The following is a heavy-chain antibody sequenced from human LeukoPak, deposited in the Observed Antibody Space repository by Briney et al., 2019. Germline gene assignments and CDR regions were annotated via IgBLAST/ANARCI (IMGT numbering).Heavy chain of an antibody. V-gene: IGHV3-74*01. Sequence: GGSLRLSCAASGFTFRSWYMYWVRQRPGKGLEWLCRITSDGSTSYYADSVRGRFTISRDNAKNTLHLQMNSLTDEDTAVYYCASPKPDYWGQGTLVTVSS. J-gene: IGHJ4*02. CDR1: GFTFRSWY. CDR3: ASPKPDY. CDR2: ITSDGSTS.